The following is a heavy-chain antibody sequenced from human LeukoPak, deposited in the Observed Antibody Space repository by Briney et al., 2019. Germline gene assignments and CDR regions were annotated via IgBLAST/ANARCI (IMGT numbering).Heavy chain of an antibody. Sequence: GESLKISCKASGYTFTSYGISWVRQAPGQGLEWMGWISAYNGNTNYAQKLQGRVTMTTDTSTSTAYMELRSLRSDDTAVYYCARVWQLVHTLDYWGQGTLVTVSS. CDR1: GYTFTSYG. V-gene: IGHV1-18*01. J-gene: IGHJ4*02. D-gene: IGHD6-13*01. CDR3: ARVWQLVHTLDY. CDR2: ISAYNGNT.